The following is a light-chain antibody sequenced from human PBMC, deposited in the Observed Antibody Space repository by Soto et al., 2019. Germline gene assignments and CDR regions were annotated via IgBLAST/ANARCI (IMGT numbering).Light chain of an antibody. Sequence: QSVLTQPPSVSGAPGQRVTIFRTGSSSNIGASYAVHWYQQLPGAAPKLLIYDNNNRPSGVPDRFSGSKSGTSASLAITGLQAEDEADYYCQSYDSSLSNVVFGGGTKLTVL. CDR3: QSYDSSLSNVV. CDR1: SSNIGASYA. V-gene: IGLV1-40*01. J-gene: IGLJ2*01. CDR2: DNN.